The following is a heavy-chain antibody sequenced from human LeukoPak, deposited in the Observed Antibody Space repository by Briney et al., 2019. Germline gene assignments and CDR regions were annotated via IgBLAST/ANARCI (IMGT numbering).Heavy chain of an antibody. D-gene: IGHD4-17*01. J-gene: IGHJ4*02. V-gene: IGHV3-23*01. CDR1: GFTFSNYA. CDR3: ARDRVDYGFSIFDY. Sequence: PGGSLRLSCAASGFTFSNYAMTWVRQAPGKGLEWVSGISGSGSSTYYADSVKGRFTLSRDYPKNTLYLQMNSLRAEDTAVYFCARDRVDYGFSIFDYWGQGTLVTVSS. CDR2: ISGSGSST.